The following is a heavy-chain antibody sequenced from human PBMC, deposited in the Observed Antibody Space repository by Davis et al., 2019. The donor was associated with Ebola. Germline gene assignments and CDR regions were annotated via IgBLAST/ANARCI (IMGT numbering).Heavy chain of an antibody. V-gene: IGHV4-39*07. CDR3: ARVKIRFLEWGRFDP. J-gene: IGHJ5*02. CDR2: IYYSGST. D-gene: IGHD3-3*01. CDR1: GGSISSSSYY. Sequence: PGGSLRLSCTVSGGSISSSSYYWGWIRQPPGKGLEWIGSIYYSGSTYYNPSLKIRVTISVDTSKNQFSLKLSSVTAADTAVYYCARVKIRFLEWGRFDPWGQGTLVTVSS.